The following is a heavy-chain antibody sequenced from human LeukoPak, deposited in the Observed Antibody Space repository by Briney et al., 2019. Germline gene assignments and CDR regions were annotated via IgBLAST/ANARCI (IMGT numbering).Heavy chain of an antibody. D-gene: IGHD3-10*01. CDR2: ISKGSGYI. V-gene: IGHV3-21*01. Sequence: KSGGSLRLSCAASGFTFSNYSLNWVRQAPGKGLEWVSSISKGSGYIYYTDSVKGRFTISRDNAKNTLYLQMNSLRAEDTAVYYCAKDLSGMTYYYGSGSYRLSYYYYMDVWGKGTTVTISS. CDR1: GFTFSNYS. J-gene: IGHJ6*03. CDR3: AKDLSGMTYYYGSGSYRLSYYYYMDV.